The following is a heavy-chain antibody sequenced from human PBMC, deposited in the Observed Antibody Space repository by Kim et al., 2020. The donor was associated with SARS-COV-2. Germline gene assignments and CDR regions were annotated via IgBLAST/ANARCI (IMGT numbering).Heavy chain of an antibody. J-gene: IGHJ4*02. V-gene: IGHV1-8*01. CDR2: MNTNSGNT. CDR3: ARGERSVLSDSSGYYIMVMAYFDY. Sequence: ASVKVSCKASGYTFTSYDINWVRQATGQGLEWMGWMNTNSGNTGYAQKFQGRVTMTRNTSISTAYMELSSLRSEDTAVYYCARGERSVLSDSSGYYIMVMAYFDYWGQGTLVTVSS. D-gene: IGHD3-22*01. CDR1: GYTFTSYD.